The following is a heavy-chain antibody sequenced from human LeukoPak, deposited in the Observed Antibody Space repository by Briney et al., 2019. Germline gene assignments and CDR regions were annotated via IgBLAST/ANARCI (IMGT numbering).Heavy chain of an antibody. Sequence: GGSLRLSCAASGFTFSGSAMHWVRQASGKGLEWVGRIRSKANSYATAYAASVKGRFTISRDDSKNTAYLQMNSLKTEDTAVYYCTTTVTTGGAFDIWGQGTMVTVSS. D-gene: IGHD4-17*01. J-gene: IGHJ3*02. CDR1: GFTFSGSA. V-gene: IGHV3-73*01. CDR3: TTTVTTGGAFDI. CDR2: IRSKANSYAT.